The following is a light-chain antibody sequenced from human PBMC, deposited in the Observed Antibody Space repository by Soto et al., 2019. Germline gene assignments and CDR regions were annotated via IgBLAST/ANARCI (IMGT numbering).Light chain of an antibody. CDR1: HDISTF. V-gene: IGKV1-9*01. Sequence: DIQFTQSPSLLSSSILERFTITCRASHDISTFLAWYQQKPGKAPKLLIYEASTLQSGVPSRFSGSGSGTEFTLTISGLLPEDFAAYHCQQLYTLPFTFGQGTRLEI. CDR2: EAS. CDR3: QQLYTLPFT. J-gene: IGKJ5*01.